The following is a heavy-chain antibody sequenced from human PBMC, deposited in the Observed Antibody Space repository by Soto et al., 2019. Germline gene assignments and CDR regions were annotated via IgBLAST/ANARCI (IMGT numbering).Heavy chain of an antibody. CDR2: ISSSTNTI. D-gene: IGHD3-3*02. J-gene: IGHJ4*02. V-gene: IGHV3-48*02. CDR3: ARQLGSPSAGDFDY. CDR1: NFTFSRYS. Sequence: EVQLVESGGGLVQPGGSLRLSCAASNFTFSRYSMNWFRQAPGKGLEWVSYISSSTNTIYYADSVNGRFTISRDNAKSSLYLQMKSLRDEDTAVYYCARQLGSPSAGDFDYWGQGTLVTVSS.